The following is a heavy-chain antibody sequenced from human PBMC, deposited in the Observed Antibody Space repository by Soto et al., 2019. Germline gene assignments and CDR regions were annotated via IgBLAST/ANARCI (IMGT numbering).Heavy chain of an antibody. J-gene: IGHJ4*02. Sequence: PSETLSLTCTVSGGSISSSSYYWGWIRQPPGKGLEWIGSIYYSGSTYYNPSLKSRVTISVDTSKNQFSLKLSSVTAADTAVYYCARLHYDFWSGYYDYWGQGTLVTVSS. V-gene: IGHV4-39*01. D-gene: IGHD3-3*01. CDR2: IYYSGST. CDR3: ARLHYDFWSGYYDY. CDR1: GGSISSSSYY.